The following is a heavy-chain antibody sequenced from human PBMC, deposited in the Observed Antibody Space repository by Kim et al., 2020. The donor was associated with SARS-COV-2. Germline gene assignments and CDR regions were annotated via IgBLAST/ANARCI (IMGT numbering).Heavy chain of an antibody. CDR3: ACNVGSTPDYYFDY. V-gene: IGHV4-39*07. J-gene: IGHJ4*02. Sequence: YNPSLKSRVTILGDTSKNQFSLNMKSVTAADTAVYYCACNVGSTPDYYFDYWGRGALVTVSS. D-gene: IGHD1-26*01.